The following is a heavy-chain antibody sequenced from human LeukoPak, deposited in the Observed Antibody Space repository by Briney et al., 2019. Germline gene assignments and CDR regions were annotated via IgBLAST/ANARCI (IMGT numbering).Heavy chain of an antibody. D-gene: IGHD4-17*01. J-gene: IGHJ4*02. CDR3: ARHVGDGDETADYYFDY. V-gene: IGHV5-51*01. CDR1: GYSFTTYW. CDR2: IYPGDSDT. Sequence: GESLKISCKASGYSFTTYWIGWVRQMPGKGLEWMGIIYPGDSDTRYSPSFQGQVTISADKSISTAYLQWSSLKASDTAMYYCARHVGDGDETADYYFDYWGQGTLVTVSS.